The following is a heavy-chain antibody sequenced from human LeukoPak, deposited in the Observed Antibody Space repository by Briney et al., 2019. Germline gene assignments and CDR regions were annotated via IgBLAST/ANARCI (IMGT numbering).Heavy chain of an antibody. CDR2: INPNSGGT. Sequence: ASVKVSCKASGYTFTGYYMHWVRQAPGQGLEWMGWINPNSGGTNYAQKFQGRVTMTRDTSISTAYMELSSLRSEDTAVYYCARGKGGFYYGSGSFHPNWFDPWGQGTLVTVSS. CDR1: GYTFTGYY. D-gene: IGHD3-10*01. CDR3: ARGKGGFYYGSGSFHPNWFDP. V-gene: IGHV1-2*02. J-gene: IGHJ5*02.